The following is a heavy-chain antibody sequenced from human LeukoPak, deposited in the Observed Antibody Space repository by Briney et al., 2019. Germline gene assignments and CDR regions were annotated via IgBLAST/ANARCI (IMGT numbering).Heavy chain of an antibody. J-gene: IGHJ4*02. CDR2: INGGGVNT. D-gene: IGHD4-11*01. CDR3: AKDLYSNYGPADY. Sequence: GGSLRLSRAASGFTFSSYAMSWVRQAPGKGLEWVSTINGGGVNTHYADSVGGRFTISRDNSKNTLLLQMNSLRDEDTAVYYCAKDLYSNYGPADYWGQGNLVTVSS. V-gene: IGHV3-23*01. CDR1: GFTFSSYA.